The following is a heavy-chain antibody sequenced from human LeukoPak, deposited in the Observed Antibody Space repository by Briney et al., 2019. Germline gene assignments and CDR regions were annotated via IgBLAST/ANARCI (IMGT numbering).Heavy chain of an antibody. Sequence: PGGSLRLSCAASGFTFSSYAMAWVRQAPGKGLECVSTISNSGGTTSYADSVKGRFTISRDNSKNTVYLQMNSLRAEDTAVYYCANGMDVWGKGTTVTVSS. CDR3: ANGMDV. CDR1: GFTFSSYA. J-gene: IGHJ6*04. CDR2: ISNSGGTT. V-gene: IGHV3-23*01.